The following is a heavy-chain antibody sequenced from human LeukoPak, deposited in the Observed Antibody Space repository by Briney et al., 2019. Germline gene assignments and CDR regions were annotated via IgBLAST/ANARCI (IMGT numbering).Heavy chain of an antibody. J-gene: IGHJ4*02. V-gene: IGHV1-18*01. Sequence: GASVKVSCKASGYTFSNFGINWVRQAPGQGLEWMGWISGNNDNPNYGQKFQGIFTVTTDSSTNTAYMELRNLRLDDTAVYYCARDGTSTDDYWGQGTLVTVSS. CDR2: ISGNNDNP. CDR3: ARDGTSTDDY. D-gene: IGHD2-2*01. CDR1: GYTFSNFG.